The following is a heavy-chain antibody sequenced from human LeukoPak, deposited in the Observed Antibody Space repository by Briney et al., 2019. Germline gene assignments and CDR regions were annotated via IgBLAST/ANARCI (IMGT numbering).Heavy chain of an antibody. CDR2: MYYSGST. D-gene: IGHD3-10*01. CDR3: ARGYGSGSYNNE. Sequence: PSETLSLTCSVSGGPISSYYWSWIRQPPGKGLEWIGYMYYSGSTNYNPSLKSRVTISVDTSKNQLSLRLRSVTAADTAVYYRARGYGSGSYNNEWGQGTLVTVSS. J-gene: IGHJ4*02. V-gene: IGHV4-59*01. CDR1: GGPISSYY.